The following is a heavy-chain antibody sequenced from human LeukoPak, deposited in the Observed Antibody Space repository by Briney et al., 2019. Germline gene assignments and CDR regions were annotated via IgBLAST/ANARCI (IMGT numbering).Heavy chain of an antibody. CDR2: ISSSSSTI. D-gene: IGHD3-9*01. Sequence: GGSLRLSCAASGFTFSSFSMNWVRQAPGKGLEWVSYISSSSSTIYYADSVKGRFTISRDNAKNSLYLQMNSLRAEDTAVYYCARDGRYFDWLAEFDYWGQGTLVTVSS. CDR1: GFTFSSFS. V-gene: IGHV3-48*04. CDR3: ARDGRYFDWLAEFDY. J-gene: IGHJ4*02.